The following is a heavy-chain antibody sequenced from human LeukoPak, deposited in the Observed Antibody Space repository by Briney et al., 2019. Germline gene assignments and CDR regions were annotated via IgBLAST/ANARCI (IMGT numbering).Heavy chain of an antibody. V-gene: IGHV3-53*01. D-gene: IGHD2-2*01. CDR2: IHSGGNT. CDR3: ARDARSHCGTDACYGPYFDY. Sequence: GGSLRLSCAPSVLTATSNYMGWVRQAPGEGLERVSVIHSGGNTYYADSVKGRFTISRDNARISLYLQMNDLRAEDTGVYFCARDARSHCGTDACYGPYFDYWGQGSLVTVSS. J-gene: IGHJ4*02. CDR1: VLTATSNY.